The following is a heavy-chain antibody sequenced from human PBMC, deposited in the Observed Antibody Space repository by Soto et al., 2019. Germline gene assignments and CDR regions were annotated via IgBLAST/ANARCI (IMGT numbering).Heavy chain of an antibody. CDR3: ARNRPAGSYYYYYHYGMDF. J-gene: IGHJ6*02. Sequence: PSETLSLTCAVYGGSFSGYYWSWIRQPPGKGLEWIGEINHSGSTNYNPSLKSRVTISVDTSKNQFSLKLSSVTAADTAVYYCARNRPAGSYYYYYHYGMDFWGQGTTVTV. CDR2: INHSGST. V-gene: IGHV4-34*01. CDR1: GGSFSGYY. D-gene: IGHD1-26*01.